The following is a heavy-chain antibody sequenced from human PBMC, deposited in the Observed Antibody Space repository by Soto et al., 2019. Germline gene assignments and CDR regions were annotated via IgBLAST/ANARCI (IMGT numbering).Heavy chain of an antibody. CDR1: GGSISSSSYY. CDR2: IYYSGST. D-gene: IGHD3-10*01. Sequence: PSGTLSLTCTVSGGSISSSSYYWGWIRQPPGKGLEWIGSIYYSGSTYYNPSLKSRVTISVDTSKNQFSLKLSSVTAADTAVYYCARHGVWFGELIPYFDYWGQGTLVTVSS. J-gene: IGHJ4*02. V-gene: IGHV4-39*01. CDR3: ARHGVWFGELIPYFDY.